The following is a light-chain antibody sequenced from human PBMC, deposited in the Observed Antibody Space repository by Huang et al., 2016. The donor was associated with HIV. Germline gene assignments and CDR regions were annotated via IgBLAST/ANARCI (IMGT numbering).Light chain of an antibody. CDR3: HQYYSSPQT. V-gene: IGKV4-1*01. CDR2: WAA. Sequence: DIVLTQSPGSLALSLGERAAINCTSRQSVFHNSNNKNYLSWYQVKPGQSPQLLMYWAATRESGVPDRFRGSGSGTDFTLTSTSLQAEDVAVYYCHQYYSSPQTFGQGTKVEV. CDR1: QSVFHNSNNKNY. J-gene: IGKJ1*01.